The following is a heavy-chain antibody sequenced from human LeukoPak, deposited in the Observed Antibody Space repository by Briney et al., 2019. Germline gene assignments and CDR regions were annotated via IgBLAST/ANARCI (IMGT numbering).Heavy chain of an antibody. CDR3: ARDGKYSSGWVDY. J-gene: IGHJ4*02. V-gene: IGHV3-21*01. Sequence: GGSLRLSCAASGFTFSSYAMHWVRQAPGKGLEWVSSISSSSSYIYYADSVKGRFTISRDNAKNSLYLQMNSLRAEDTAVYYCARDGKYSSGWVDYWGQGTLVTVSS. CDR1: GFTFSSYA. D-gene: IGHD6-19*01. CDR2: ISSSSSYI.